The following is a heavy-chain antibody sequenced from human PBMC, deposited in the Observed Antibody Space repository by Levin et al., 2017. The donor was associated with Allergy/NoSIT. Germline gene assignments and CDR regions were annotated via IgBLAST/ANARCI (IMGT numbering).Heavy chain of an antibody. CDR1: GSTFSNYA. V-gene: IGHV1-3*01. CDR2: INGGNGDR. Sequence: GGSLRLSCKASGSTFSNYAVHWVRQAPGQRLEWMGWINGGNGDRKCSEKFQTRVTITRDTSANTAYMELSSLRSEDTAVYYCARRAEGFCTNTICSTPFDYWGQGTLVTVSS. CDR3: ARRAEGFCTNTICSTPFDY. D-gene: IGHD2-2*01. J-gene: IGHJ4*02.